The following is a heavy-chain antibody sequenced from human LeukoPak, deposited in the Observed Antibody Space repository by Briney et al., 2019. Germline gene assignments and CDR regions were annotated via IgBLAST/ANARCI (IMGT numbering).Heavy chain of an antibody. CDR2: INLDGSEK. CDR1: GFSFSSYW. D-gene: IGHD2-15*01. Sequence: PGGSLRLSCAASGFSFSSYWMSWVRQAPGLGLEWVANINLDGSEKYYLDSVKGRFTISRDNAKNSLYLQMNSLRAEDTAVYYCARGWAAHDYWGQGTLVTVSS. CDR3: ARGWAAHDY. V-gene: IGHV3-7*05. J-gene: IGHJ4*02.